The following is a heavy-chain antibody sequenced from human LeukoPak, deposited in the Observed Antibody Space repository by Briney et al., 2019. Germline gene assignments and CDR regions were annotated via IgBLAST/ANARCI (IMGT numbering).Heavy chain of an antibody. Sequence: SVKVSCKASGGTFSSYAISRVRQAPGQGLEWMGGIIPIFGTANYAQKFQGRVTITADKSTSTAYMELSSLRSEDTAVYYCARGSPYGDFYFDYWGQGTLVTVSS. CDR1: GGTFSSYA. V-gene: IGHV1-69*06. J-gene: IGHJ4*02. D-gene: IGHD4-17*01. CDR3: ARGSPYGDFYFDY. CDR2: IIPIFGTA.